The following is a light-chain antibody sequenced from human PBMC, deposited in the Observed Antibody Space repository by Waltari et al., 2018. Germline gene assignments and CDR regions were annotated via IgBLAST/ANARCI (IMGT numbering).Light chain of an antibody. CDR1: QSLVHSDGKTY. CDR3: MQATHRPLT. J-gene: IGKJ1*01. Sequence: DVVMTQSPLSLPVTLGQPASISCRSSQSLVHSDGKTYLNWFHQRPGQSPRRLIYKVSNRDSGVPDRFSGSGSGTDFTLKISRVGAEDVGIYYCMQATHRPLTFGQGTKVEIK. CDR2: KVS. V-gene: IGKV2-30*02.